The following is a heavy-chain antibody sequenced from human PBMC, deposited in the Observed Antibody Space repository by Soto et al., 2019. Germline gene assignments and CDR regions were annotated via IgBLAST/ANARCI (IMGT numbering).Heavy chain of an antibody. Sequence: ASVKVSCKASGYTFTSYYMHWVRQAPGQGXEWMGIINPSGGSTSYAQKFQGRVTMTRDTSTSTVYMELSSLRSEDTAVYYCARDWHDSRGYYPPGPPDYYYYYYGMDVWGQGTTVTVSS. D-gene: IGHD3-22*01. CDR3: ARDWHDSRGYYPPGPPDYYYYYYGMDV. J-gene: IGHJ6*02. V-gene: IGHV1-46*01. CDR2: INPSGGST. CDR1: GYTFTSYY.